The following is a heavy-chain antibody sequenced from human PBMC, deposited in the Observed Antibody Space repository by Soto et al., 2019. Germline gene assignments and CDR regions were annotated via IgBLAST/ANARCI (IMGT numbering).Heavy chain of an antibody. CDR2: IYHSGST. Sequence: SETLSLTSAVSGGSISSGGYSWSWIRQPPGKGLEWIGYIYHSGSTYYNPSLKSRVTISVDRSKNQFSLKLSSVTAADTAVYYCASNYGGNVGPYYFDYWGQGTLVTVSS. CDR1: GGSISSGGYS. J-gene: IGHJ4*02. V-gene: IGHV4-30-2*01. D-gene: IGHD4-17*01. CDR3: ASNYGGNVGPYYFDY.